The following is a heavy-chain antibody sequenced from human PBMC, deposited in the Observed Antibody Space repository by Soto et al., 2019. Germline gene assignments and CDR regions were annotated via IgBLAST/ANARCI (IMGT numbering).Heavy chain of an antibody. V-gene: IGHV4-59*01. D-gene: IGHD6-13*01. Sequence: QVQLQESGPGLVKPSETLSLTCTVSGGSIRSYYWSWIRQPPGKGLEWIGYISYSGSTNYNDSLKSRVAISVDTSKNQFSLKLSSVTAAHTAVYYCAREGVSSSWYYYYAMDVWGQGTTVTVSS. CDR1: GGSIRSYY. J-gene: IGHJ6*02. CDR3: AREGVSSSWYYYYAMDV. CDR2: ISYSGST.